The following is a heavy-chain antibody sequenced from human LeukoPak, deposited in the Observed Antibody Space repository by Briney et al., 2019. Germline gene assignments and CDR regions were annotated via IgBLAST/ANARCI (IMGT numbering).Heavy chain of an antibody. V-gene: IGHV5-51*01. D-gene: IGHD1-14*01. CDR1: GYSFTSYW. J-gene: IGHJ5*02. CDR2: FYPGDSDT. Sequence: GESLKISCKGSGYSFTSYWIGWVRQMPGKGLEWVGIFYPGDSDTRYSPSFQGQVTISADKSISTAYLQWSSLKASDTAMYYCARLPRVLLENLHWFDPWGQGTLVTVSS. CDR3: ARLPRVLLENLHWFDP.